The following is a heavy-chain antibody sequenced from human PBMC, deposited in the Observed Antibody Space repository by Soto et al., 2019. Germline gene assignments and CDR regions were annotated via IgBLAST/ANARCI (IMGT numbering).Heavy chain of an antibody. Sequence: EVQLLESGGGLVQPGGSLRLSCAASGFTFSSYAMSWVRQAPGKGLEWVSAISGSGGSTYYADSVKGRFTISRDNSKNTLYLQMNSLRAEDTAVYYCAKDFKGTAGGYGSDAFDIWGQGKMVTVSS. CDR3: AKDFKGTAGGYGSDAFDI. CDR2: ISGSGGST. J-gene: IGHJ3*02. CDR1: GFTFSSYA. D-gene: IGHD5-12*01. V-gene: IGHV3-23*01.